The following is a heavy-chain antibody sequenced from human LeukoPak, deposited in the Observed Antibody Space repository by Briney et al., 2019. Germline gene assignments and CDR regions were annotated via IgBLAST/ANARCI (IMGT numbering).Heavy chain of an antibody. CDR1: GFTFDDYA. J-gene: IGHJ4*02. Sequence: GGSLRLSYVASGFTFDDYALHWVRQAPGRGLEWVSGISWDGGTKGYADSVRGRFTISRDNTKNSQYLQMNSLRPEDTALYYCAKEGDDGDEKFHPIDSWGQGILVTVSS. V-gene: IGHV3-9*01. D-gene: IGHD2-21*01. CDR3: AKEGDDGDEKFHPIDS. CDR2: ISWDGGTK.